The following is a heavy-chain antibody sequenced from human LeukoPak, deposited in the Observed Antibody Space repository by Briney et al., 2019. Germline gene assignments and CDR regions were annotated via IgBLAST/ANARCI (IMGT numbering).Heavy chain of an antibody. J-gene: IGHJ3*02. Sequence: SETLSLTCTVSGGSISSGGYYWSWIRQHPGKGLEWIGYIYYSGSTYYNPSLKSRVTISVDTSKNKFSLTLSSETAADTAEYYCAREAGYSSSWGDAFDNRGQGTMVTVSS. V-gene: IGHV4-31*03. CDR1: GGSISSGGYY. CDR3: AREAGYSSSWGDAFDN. D-gene: IGHD6-13*01. CDR2: IYYSGST.